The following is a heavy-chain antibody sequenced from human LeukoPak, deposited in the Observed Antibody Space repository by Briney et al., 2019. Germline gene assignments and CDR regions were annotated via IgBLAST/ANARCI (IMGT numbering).Heavy chain of an antibody. CDR1: GYTFTGYY. V-gene: IGHV1-2*02. CDR3: ARDRSTGVRGVPIDY. Sequence: ASVKVSCKASGYTFTGYYMHWVRQAPGQGLEWMGWINPNSGGTNYAQKFQGRVTMTRDTSISTAYMELSRLRSDDTAVYYCARDRSTGVRGVPIDYWGQGTLVTVSS. J-gene: IGHJ4*02. CDR2: INPNSGGT. D-gene: IGHD3-10*01.